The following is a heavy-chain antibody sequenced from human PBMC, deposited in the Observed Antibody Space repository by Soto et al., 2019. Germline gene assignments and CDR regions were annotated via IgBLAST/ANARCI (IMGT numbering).Heavy chain of an antibody. V-gene: IGHV4-4*07. Sequence: QVQLQESGPGLVKPSETLSLTCTVSGGSLSSYYWSWIRQPAGKGLEWIGRFYTSGTTNYNPSLKSRVAMSGDTSKNQFSLKLSSVTAADTAVYYCARGTRWTQYFDYWGQGTLVTVSS. J-gene: IGHJ4*02. CDR1: GGSLSSYY. CDR3: ARGTRWTQYFDY. D-gene: IGHD4-4*01. CDR2: FYTSGTT.